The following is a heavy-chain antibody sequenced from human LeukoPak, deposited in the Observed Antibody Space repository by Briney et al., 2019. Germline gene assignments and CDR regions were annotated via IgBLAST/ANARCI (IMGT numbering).Heavy chain of an antibody. CDR2: IKQDGSDK. J-gene: IGHJ4*02. Sequence: GGSLRLSCAASGFTFSIHWMSWVPQAPGKGLEWVANIKQDGSDKYYVDSVKGRFTISRDNAKNSLYLQMTSLRAEDTAVYYCARLPGSKTFFDYWGQGTLVTVSS. CDR1: GFTFSIHW. CDR3: ARLPGSKTFFDY. V-gene: IGHV3-7*01. D-gene: IGHD1-26*01.